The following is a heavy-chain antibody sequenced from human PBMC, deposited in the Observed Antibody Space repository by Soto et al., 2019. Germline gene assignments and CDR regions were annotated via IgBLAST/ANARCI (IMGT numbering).Heavy chain of an antibody. Sequence: PGGSLRLSCQASGFNFDNYGMHWVRQAPGKGLEWVAVITYDGSFQYYADSVKGRFTISRDNSKNTLFLHLNTLKPEDTAVYHCAKDRVGGTFYTPLGFWGQGTLVNVSS. CDR2: ITYDGSFQ. CDR1: GFNFDNYG. D-gene: IGHD1-7*01. J-gene: IGHJ4*02. V-gene: IGHV3-30*18. CDR3: AKDRVGGTFYTPLGF.